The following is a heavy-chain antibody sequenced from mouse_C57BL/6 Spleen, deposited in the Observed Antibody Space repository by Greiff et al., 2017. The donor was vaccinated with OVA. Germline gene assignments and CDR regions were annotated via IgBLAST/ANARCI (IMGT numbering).Heavy chain of an antibody. CDR1: GYTFTDYY. CDR3: ARPIYYDYDGFAY. J-gene: IGHJ3*01. V-gene: IGHV1-26*01. Sequence: EVQLQQSGPELVKPGASVKISCKASGYTFTDYYMNWVKQSHGKSLEWIGAINPNNGGTSYNQKFKGKATLTVDKSSSTAYMELRSLTSEDSAVYYCARPIYYDYDGFAYWGQGTLVTVSA. CDR2: INPNNGGT. D-gene: IGHD2-4*01.